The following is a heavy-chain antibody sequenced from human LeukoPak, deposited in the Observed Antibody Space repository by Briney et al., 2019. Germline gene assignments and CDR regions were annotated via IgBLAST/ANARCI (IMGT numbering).Heavy chain of an antibody. CDR1: GGSISSYY. CDR2: IYYSGST. J-gene: IGHJ5*02. Sequence: SETLSLTCTVSGGSISSYYWSWIRQPPGKGPEWIGYIYYSGSTNYNPSLKSRVSISVDAPKNQFSLKLSSVTAADTAVYYCARGRYCSSTSCYEWWFDPWGQGTLVTVSS. D-gene: IGHD2-2*01. V-gene: IGHV4-59*01. CDR3: ARGRYCSSTSCYEWWFDP.